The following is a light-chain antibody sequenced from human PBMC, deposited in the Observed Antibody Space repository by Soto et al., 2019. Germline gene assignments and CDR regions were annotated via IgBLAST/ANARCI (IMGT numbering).Light chain of an antibody. V-gene: IGKV1-39*01. CDR3: QQSFTTPS. CDR2: ATS. J-gene: IGKJ5*01. Sequence: DIQITHSSSSLSASVGHRVNITCRASQSVSSYLNWYQEKPGTVPKLLIYATSNLQSGVPSRFSGRGSGTDFTLTISSLQPEDFATYYCQQSFTTPSFGQGTRLEIK. CDR1: QSVSSY.